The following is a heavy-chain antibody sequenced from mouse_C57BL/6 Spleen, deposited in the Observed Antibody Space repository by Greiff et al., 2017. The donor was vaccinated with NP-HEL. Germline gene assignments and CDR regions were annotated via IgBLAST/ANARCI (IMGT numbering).Heavy chain of an antibody. J-gene: IGHJ3*01. V-gene: IGHV1-52*01. CDR2: IDPSDSET. Sequence: VQLQQSGAELVRPGSSVKLSCKASGYTFTSYWMHWVKQRPIQGLEWIGNIDPSDSETNYNQKFKDKATLTVDKSSSTAYMQLSSLTSEDSAVYYCARKGYDYDWFAYWGQGTLVTVSA. D-gene: IGHD2-4*01. CDR1: GYTFTSYW. CDR3: ARKGYDYDWFAY.